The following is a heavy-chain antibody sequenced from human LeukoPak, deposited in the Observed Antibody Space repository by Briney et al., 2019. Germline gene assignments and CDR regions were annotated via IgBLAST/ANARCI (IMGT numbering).Heavy chain of an antibody. CDR3: VRADCSSSSCYELDY. Sequence: GGSLRLSCAGSGFTFSDYYMSWIRQAPGKGLEWVSYISSSGRTIYYADSVKGRFTISRDNAKNSLYLQMNSLRAEDTAVYYCVRADCSSSSCYELDYWGQGTLVTVSS. J-gene: IGHJ4*02. D-gene: IGHD2-2*01. CDR1: GFTFSDYY. V-gene: IGHV3-11*04. CDR2: ISSSGRTI.